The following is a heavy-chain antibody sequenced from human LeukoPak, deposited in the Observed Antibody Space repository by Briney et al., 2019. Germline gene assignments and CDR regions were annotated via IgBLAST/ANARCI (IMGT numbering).Heavy chain of an antibody. CDR2: IIPIFGTA. CDR1: GGTFSSYA. D-gene: IGHD6-13*01. V-gene: IGHV1-69*05. Sequence: SVKVSCKASGGTFSSYAISWVRQAPGQGLEWMGRIIPIFGTANYAQKFQGRVTITTDESTSTAYIELSSLRSEDTAVYYCARQALAAAGGFDYWGQGTLVTVSS. CDR3: ARQALAAAGGFDY. J-gene: IGHJ4*02.